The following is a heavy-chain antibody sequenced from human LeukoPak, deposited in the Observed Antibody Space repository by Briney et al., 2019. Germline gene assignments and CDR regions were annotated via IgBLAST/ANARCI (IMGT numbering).Heavy chain of an antibody. Sequence: SETLSLTCTVSGGSISTYHWNWIRKSPEKGLEWIGYMQSTGNSNYNPSLKSRVTMSVDMSRNQIVLNLSSVTPADTAVYFRARDKQHSYGRYFDHWGQGILVTVSS. CDR3: ARDKQHSYGRYFDH. V-gene: IGHV4-59*01. CDR2: MQSTGNS. D-gene: IGHD5-18*01. J-gene: IGHJ4*02. CDR1: GGSISTYH.